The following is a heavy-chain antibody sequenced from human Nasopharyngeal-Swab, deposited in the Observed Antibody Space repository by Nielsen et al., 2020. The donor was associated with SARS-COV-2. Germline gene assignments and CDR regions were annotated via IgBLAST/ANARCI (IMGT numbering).Heavy chain of an antibody. CDR1: GFTTFSNYW. CDR2: IKQLESEI. Sequence: GESLKISCTASGFTTFSNYWMSWVRQVPGKGLEWVASIKQLESEIYYVDSVKGRFTISRDNAKNSVYLQMNSLRAEDTAMYYCSRVELARPDYWGQGTLVSVSS. CDR3: SRVELARPDY. J-gene: IGHJ4*02. D-gene: IGHD5-24*01. V-gene: IGHV3-7*04.